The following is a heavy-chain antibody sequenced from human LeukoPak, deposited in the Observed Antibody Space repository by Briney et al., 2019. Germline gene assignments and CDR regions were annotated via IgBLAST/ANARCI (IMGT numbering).Heavy chain of an antibody. CDR2: ISYDGSNK. D-gene: IGHD1-26*01. V-gene: IGHV3-30-3*01. CDR3: ASPLIVGATTGYFDY. J-gene: IGHJ4*02. Sequence: GGSLRLSCAASGFAFSSYAMHWVRQAPGKGLEWLAVISYDGSNKYYADSVKGRFTISRDNSKNTLYLQMNSLRAEDTAVYYCASPLIVGATTGYFDYWGQGTLVTVSS. CDR1: GFAFSSYA.